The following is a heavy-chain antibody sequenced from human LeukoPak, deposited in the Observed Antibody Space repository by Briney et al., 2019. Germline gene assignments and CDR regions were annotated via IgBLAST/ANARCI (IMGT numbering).Heavy chain of an antibody. D-gene: IGHD3-16*01. V-gene: IGHV4-34*01. Sequence: SETLSLTCVVHGGSFSGYYWSWIRQPPGEGLEWIGDIKHSGSTNYNPSLKSRVTISVDKSKNQFSLKLNSVTAADTAVYYCAQGGTPNWFDPWGQGTLVTVSS. CDR3: AQGGTPNWFDP. CDR2: IKHSGST. CDR1: GGSFSGYY. J-gene: IGHJ5*02.